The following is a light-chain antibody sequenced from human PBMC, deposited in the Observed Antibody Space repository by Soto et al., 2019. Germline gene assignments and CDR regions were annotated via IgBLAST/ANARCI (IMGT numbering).Light chain of an antibody. V-gene: IGLV2-14*01. CDR1: RSDVGTYDY. CDR2: DVN. J-gene: IGLJ1*01. CDR3: FSFSTSGTHV. Sequence: QSVLTQPASVSGSPGQSITLSCTGTRSDVGTYDYVSWHQQHPGKAPKLIIYDVNNRPSGVSSRFSGSKSGNTASLTISGLQAEDEADYYCFSFSTSGTHVFGTGTKLTVL.